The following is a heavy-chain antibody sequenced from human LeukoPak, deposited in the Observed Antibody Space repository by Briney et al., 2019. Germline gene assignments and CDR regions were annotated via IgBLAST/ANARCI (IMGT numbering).Heavy chain of an antibody. J-gene: IGHJ5*02. Sequence: GGSLRLSCAASGFTFSSYSMNWVRQAPGKGLEWVSSISSSSSYIYYADSVKGRFTISRDNAKNSLYLQMNSLRAEDTAVYYCARVGRIAVVAATPASNNWFDPWGQGTLVTVSS. CDR1: GFTFSSYS. V-gene: IGHV3-21*01. CDR3: ARVGRIAVVAATPASNNWFDP. CDR2: ISSSSSYI. D-gene: IGHD2-15*01.